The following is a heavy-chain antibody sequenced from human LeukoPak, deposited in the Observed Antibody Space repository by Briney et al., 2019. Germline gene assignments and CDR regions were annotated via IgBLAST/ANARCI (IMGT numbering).Heavy chain of an antibody. CDR2: ISGSGGRT. CDR1: GFTFSSYA. CDR3: AKPATYYDILTGYDY. D-gene: IGHD3-9*01. J-gene: IGHJ4*02. V-gene: IGHV3-23*01. Sequence: GGSLRLSCAASGFTFSSYAMSWVRQAPGKGLEWVSAISGSGGRTDYTDSVKGRFTISRDNSKNSLYLQMISLRAEDTALYYCAKPATYYDILTGYDYWGQGTLVTVSS.